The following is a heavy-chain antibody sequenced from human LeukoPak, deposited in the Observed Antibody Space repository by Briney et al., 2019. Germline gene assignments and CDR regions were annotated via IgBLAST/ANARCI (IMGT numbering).Heavy chain of an antibody. CDR2: IIPIFGTA. CDR3: ARDLRVVSSGYFDL. Sequence: GSSVKVSCKASGGTFSSYAISWVRQAPGQGLEWMGGIIPIFGTANYAQKFQGRVTITAAESTSTAYMELSSLRSEDTAVYYCARDLRVVSSGYFDLWGRGTLVTVSS. V-gene: IGHV1-69*01. CDR1: GGTFSSYA. J-gene: IGHJ2*01. D-gene: IGHD5/OR15-5a*01.